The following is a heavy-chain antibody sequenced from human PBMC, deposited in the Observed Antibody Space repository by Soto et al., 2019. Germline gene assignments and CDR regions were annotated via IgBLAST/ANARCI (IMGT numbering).Heavy chain of an antibody. V-gene: IGHV4-34*01. CDR1: GGSFSGYY. CDR2: INHSGST. CDR3: ATGTGEYCSGGSCATFYYYYYGMDV. D-gene: IGHD2-15*01. Sequence: SETLSLTCXVYGGSFSGYYWSWIRQPPGKGLEWIGEINHSGSTNYNPSLKSRVTISVDTSKNQFSLKLSSVTAADTAVYYCATGTGEYCSGGSCATFYYYYYGMDVWGQGTTVTVSS. J-gene: IGHJ6*02.